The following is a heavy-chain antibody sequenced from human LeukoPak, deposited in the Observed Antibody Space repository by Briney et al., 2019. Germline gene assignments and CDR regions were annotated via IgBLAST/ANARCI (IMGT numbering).Heavy chain of an antibody. CDR2: ISYDGSNK. D-gene: IGHD1-26*01. J-gene: IGHJ4*02. V-gene: IGHV3-30*03. CDR3: ARYYRSGSYSGGAIDY. CDR1: GFTFSSYG. Sequence: GGSLRLSCAASGFTFSSYGMHWVRQAPGKGLVWVAVISYDGSNKYYADSVKGRFTISRDNAKNTLYLQMNSLRAEDTAVYYCARYYRSGSYSGGAIDYWGQGTLVTVSS.